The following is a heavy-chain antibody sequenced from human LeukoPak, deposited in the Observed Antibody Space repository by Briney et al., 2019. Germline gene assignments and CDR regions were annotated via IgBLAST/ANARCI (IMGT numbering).Heavy chain of an antibody. CDR1: GYTFTSNY. V-gene: IGHV1-46*01. D-gene: IGHD1-26*01. CDR3: ARVGSGSYYDYGMDV. J-gene: IGHJ6*02. CDR2: IYPRDGST. Sequence: ASVKVSCKASGYTFTSNYIHWVRQAPGQGLEWMGMIYPRDGSTSYAQKFQGRVTMTRDTSTSTVYMELSSLRSEDTAVYYCARVGSGSYYDYGMDVWGQGTTVTVSS.